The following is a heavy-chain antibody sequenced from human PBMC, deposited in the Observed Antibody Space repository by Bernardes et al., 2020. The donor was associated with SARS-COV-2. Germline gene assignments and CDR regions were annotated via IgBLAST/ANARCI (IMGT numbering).Heavy chain of an antibody. D-gene: IGHD6-19*01. CDR2: ISYDGSQK. V-gene: IGHV3-30*03. CDR3: AIGAVAGTESFGF. Sequence: GGSLRLSCAGSGFIFSNYGMHWVRQAPGKGLEWVATISYDGSQKKYADSVKGRFTISRDNSKNTLFLQMNSLRTEDTAVHFCAIGAVAGTESFGFWGRGAVVTVSS. CDR1: GFIFSNYG. J-gene: IGHJ4*02.